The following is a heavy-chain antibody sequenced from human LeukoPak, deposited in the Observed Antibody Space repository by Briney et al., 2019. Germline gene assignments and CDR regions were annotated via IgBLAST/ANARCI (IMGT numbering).Heavy chain of an antibody. D-gene: IGHD5-18*01. CDR3: ARCGYSYGYGFDY. CDR2: IKQDGSEK. Sequence: PGGSLRLSCAASGFTFSSYWMSWVRQAPGKGLEWVANIKQDGSEKYYVDSVKGRFTISRDNAKNSLYLQMNSLRAEDTAVYYCARCGYSYGYGFDYWGQGTPVTVSS. V-gene: IGHV3-7*01. J-gene: IGHJ4*02. CDR1: GFTFSSYW.